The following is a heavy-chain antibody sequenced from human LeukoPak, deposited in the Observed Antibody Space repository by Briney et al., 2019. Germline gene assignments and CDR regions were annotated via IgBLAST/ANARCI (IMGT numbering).Heavy chain of an antibody. CDR2: ISYDANHK. Sequence: GGSLRLSCAASGFTFTHYAMRWVRQAPGKGLEWVAVISYDANHKYYADSVKGRFTITRDNSKNTLYVQMNSLRAEDTAVYYCARARNGTLKYWGQGTLVTVSS. J-gene: IGHJ4*02. D-gene: IGHD1-26*01. V-gene: IGHV3-30*01. CDR1: GFTFTHYA. CDR3: ARARNGTLKY.